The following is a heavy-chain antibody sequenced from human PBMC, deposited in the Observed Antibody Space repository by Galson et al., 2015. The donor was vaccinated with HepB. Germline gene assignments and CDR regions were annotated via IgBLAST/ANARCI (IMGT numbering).Heavy chain of an antibody. CDR3: ARDLYYDSSGYSTRYWYFDL. CDR1: GFTFSSYS. D-gene: IGHD3-22*01. J-gene: IGHJ2*01. Sequence: SLRLSCAASGFTFSSYSMNWVRQAPGKGLEWVSSISSSSSYIYYADSVKGRFTISRDNAKNSLYLQMNSLRAEDTAVYYCARDLYYDSSGYSTRYWYFDLWGRGTLVTVSS. CDR2: ISSSSSYI. V-gene: IGHV3-21*01.